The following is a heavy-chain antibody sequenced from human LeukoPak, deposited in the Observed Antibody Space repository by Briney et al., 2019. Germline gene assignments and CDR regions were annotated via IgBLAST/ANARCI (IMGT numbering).Heavy chain of an antibody. CDR1: GFTFGAYD. Sequence: GGSLRLSCVVSGFTFGAYDIHWVRQAPGKGLDWVASIKYDGTYQYYADSAKGRFTISRDNSKNTLYLQMSSLRIEDTAIYYCTKERNAFDVWGQGTMVTVSS. CDR3: TKERNAFDV. J-gene: IGHJ3*01. V-gene: IGHV3-30*02. CDR2: IKYDGTYQ.